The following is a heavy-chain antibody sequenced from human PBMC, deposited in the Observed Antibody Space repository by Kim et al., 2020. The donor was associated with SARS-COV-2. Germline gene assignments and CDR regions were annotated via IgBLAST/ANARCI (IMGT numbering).Heavy chain of an antibody. CDR2: IIPIFGTA. D-gene: IGHD3-22*01. CDR3: ARGRREDYYDSSGYYWYFDL. Sequence: SVKVSCKASGGTFSSYAISWVRQAPGQGLEWMGGIIPIFGTANYAQKFQGRVTITADESTSTAYMELSSLRSEDTAVYYCARGRREDYYDSSGYYWYFDLCGRGTLVTVSS. CDR1: GGTFSSYA. V-gene: IGHV1-69*13. J-gene: IGHJ2*01.